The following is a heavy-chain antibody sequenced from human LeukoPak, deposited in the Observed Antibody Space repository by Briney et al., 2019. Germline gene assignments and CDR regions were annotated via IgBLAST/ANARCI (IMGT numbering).Heavy chain of an antibody. J-gene: IGHJ4*02. CDR3: AKDPTSGSALDY. CDR1: GFTFSSYS. V-gene: IGHV3-48*01. D-gene: IGHD6-25*01. CDR2: ISRSSTTI. Sequence: QSGGSLRLSCAASGFTFSSYSMNWVRQAPGKGLEWISYISRSSTTIYYADSVKGRFTISRDNAKNSLYLQMNSLRAEDTALYYCAKDPTSGSALDYWGQGTLVTVSS.